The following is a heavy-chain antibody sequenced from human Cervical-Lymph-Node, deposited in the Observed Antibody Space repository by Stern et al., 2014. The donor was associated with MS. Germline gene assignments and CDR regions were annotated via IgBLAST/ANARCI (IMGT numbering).Heavy chain of an antibody. CDR3: AKGGSGSYLD. D-gene: IGHD1-26*01. V-gene: IGHV3-30*04. CDR2: ISYDGRDK. J-gene: IGHJ4*02. Sequence: MQLVESGGGVVQPGRSLRLSCAASGFVFRRYALHWVRQAPGKGLEWVALISYDGRDKSYTDSVKGRFTVSRDNSNNTVDLEMNSLRLEDTAVYYCAKGGSGSYLDWGQGSLVTVSS. CDR1: GFVFRRYA.